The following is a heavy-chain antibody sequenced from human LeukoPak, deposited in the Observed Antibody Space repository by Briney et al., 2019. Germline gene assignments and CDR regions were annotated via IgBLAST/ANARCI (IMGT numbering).Heavy chain of an antibody. V-gene: IGHV4-39*01. CDR3: ARGLVVLRYFDWLSGLNWFDP. CDR2: IYYSGST. D-gene: IGHD3-9*01. J-gene: IGHJ5*02. Sequence: SETLSLTCTVSGGSISSSSYYWGWIRQPPGKGLEWIGSIYYSGSTYYNPSLKSRVTISVDTSKNQFSLKLSSVTAADTAVYCCARGLVVLRYFDWLSGLNWFDPWGQGTLVTVSS. CDR1: GGSISSSSYY.